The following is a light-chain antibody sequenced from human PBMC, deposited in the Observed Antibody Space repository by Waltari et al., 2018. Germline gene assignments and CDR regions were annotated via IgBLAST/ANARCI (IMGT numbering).Light chain of an antibody. V-gene: IGKV1-12*01. Sequence: IQMTQSPSPVSASVEDRVTLTCRASQDIGNRLAWYQQKPGKAPNLLIYGTSSLQTGVPSRFSGSGSGTEFTLTISSLQPEDFGTYYCQQGKSFPITFGPGTKVEIK. CDR3: QQGKSFPIT. J-gene: IGKJ3*01. CDR1: QDIGNR. CDR2: GTS.